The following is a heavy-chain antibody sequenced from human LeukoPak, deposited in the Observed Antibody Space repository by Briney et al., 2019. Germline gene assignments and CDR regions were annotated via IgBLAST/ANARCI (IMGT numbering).Heavy chain of an antibody. Sequence: GGSLRLSCAASGFTFSSYAMSWVRQAPGKGLEWVSAISGSGGSTYYADSVKGLFTISRDNSKNTLCLQMNSLRAEDTAVYYCANSYSSSWRVFYFDYWGQGTLVTVSS. CDR3: ANSYSSSWRVFYFDY. CDR2: ISGSGGST. V-gene: IGHV3-23*01. D-gene: IGHD6-13*01. J-gene: IGHJ4*02. CDR1: GFTFSSYA.